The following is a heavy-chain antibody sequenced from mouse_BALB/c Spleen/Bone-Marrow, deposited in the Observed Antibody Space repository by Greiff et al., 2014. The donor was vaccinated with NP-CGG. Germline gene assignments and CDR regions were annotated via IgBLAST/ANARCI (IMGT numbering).Heavy chain of an antibody. CDR3: ARGGNFWAMDY. Sequence: EVMLVESGGDLVQPGGSLKLSCAASGFTFSSYGMSWVRQTPDKRLELVATINSNGGTTYYPDSVKGRFTISRDKVKNTLYLQMSSLKSEDTAMYYCARGGNFWAMDYWGQGTSVTVSS. CDR1: GFTFSSYG. V-gene: IGHV5-6-3*01. J-gene: IGHJ4*01. CDR2: INSNGGTT.